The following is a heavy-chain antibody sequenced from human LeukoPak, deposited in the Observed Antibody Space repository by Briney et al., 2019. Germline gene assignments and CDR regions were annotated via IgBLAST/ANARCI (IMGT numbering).Heavy chain of an antibody. Sequence: PGGSLRLSCAASGFTFSRYGMNWVRQAPGKGLEWVSGISPSGGGTYYADSVKGRFTISRDDPKNTLSLQMNSLRVEDTAVYYCAQDLAWGAFDHWGQGTLVTVSS. V-gene: IGHV3-23*01. CDR3: AQDLAWGAFDH. CDR2: ISPSGGGT. CDR1: GFTFSRYG. D-gene: IGHD7-27*01. J-gene: IGHJ4*02.